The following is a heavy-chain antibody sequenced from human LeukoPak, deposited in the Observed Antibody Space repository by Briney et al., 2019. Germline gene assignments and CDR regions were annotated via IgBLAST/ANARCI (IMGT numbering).Heavy chain of an antibody. V-gene: IGHV3-30*04. D-gene: IGHD3-10*01. CDR1: GFTFSSYA. CDR2: ISYDGSNK. CDR3: AKSEYYYGSGSS. Sequence: GGSLRLSCAASGFTFSSYAMSWVRQAPGKGLEWVAVISYDGSNKYYADSVKGRFTISRDNSKNTLYLQMNSLRAEDTAVYYCAKSEYYYGSGSSWGQGTLVTVSS. J-gene: IGHJ4*02.